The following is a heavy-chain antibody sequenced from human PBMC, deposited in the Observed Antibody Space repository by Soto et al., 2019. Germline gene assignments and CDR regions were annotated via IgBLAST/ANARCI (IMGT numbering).Heavy chain of an antibody. V-gene: IGHV1-3*01. J-gene: IGHJ2*01. D-gene: IGHD6-6*01. CDR3: AAHFPSKGWYFDL. CDR1: GYTFTSYA. Sequence: ASVKVSCKASGYTFTSYAMHWVRQAPGQRLEWMGWINAGNGNTKYSQKFQGRVTITRDTSASTAYMELSSLRSEDTAVYYCAAHFPSKGWYFDLWGRGTLVTVSS. CDR2: INAGNGNT.